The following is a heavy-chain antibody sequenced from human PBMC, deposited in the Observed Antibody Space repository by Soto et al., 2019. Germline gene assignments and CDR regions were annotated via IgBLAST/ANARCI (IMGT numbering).Heavy chain of an antibody. V-gene: IGHV4-34*01. D-gene: IGHD3-10*01. CDR3: ARATVYGSGSYYKVCGMDV. J-gene: IGHJ6*02. CDR1: GGSFSGYY. CDR2: INHSGST. Sequence: SETLSLTCAVYGGSFSGYYWSWIRQPPGKGLEWIGEINHSGSTNYNPSLKSRVTISVDTSKNQFSLKLSSVTAADTAVYYCARATVYGSGSYYKVCGMDVWGQGTTVTVSS.